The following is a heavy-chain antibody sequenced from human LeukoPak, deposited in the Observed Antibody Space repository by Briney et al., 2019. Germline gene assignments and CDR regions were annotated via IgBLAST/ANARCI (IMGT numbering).Heavy chain of an antibody. Sequence: AETLSLTCTVSGGSISSSSYYWGWIRQPPGKGREWIGSIYYSGNTYYNPSLNSRATISVDTSKNQFSLKLSSVTAADKAVYYCARHFHEPGNYYCYMDVWGKGTTVTVSS. CDR3: ARHFHEPGNYYCYMDV. D-gene: IGHD1-1*01. V-gene: IGHV4-39*01. J-gene: IGHJ6*03. CDR1: GGSISSSSYY. CDR2: IYYSGNT.